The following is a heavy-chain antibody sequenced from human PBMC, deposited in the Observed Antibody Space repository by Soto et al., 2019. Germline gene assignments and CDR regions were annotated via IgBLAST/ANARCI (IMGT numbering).Heavy chain of an antibody. Sequence: GESLKISCAASGVTFSSYSMNWVRQAPGKGLEWVSSISSSSSYIYYSDSVKGRFTISRDNGKNSLFLQMNSLRDEDTAVYYCARVVVVIPPGYYYAMDVWGQGTTVTVSS. CDR3: ARVVVVIPPGYYYAMDV. J-gene: IGHJ6*02. D-gene: IGHD3-22*01. CDR1: GVTFSSYS. CDR2: ISSSSSYI. V-gene: IGHV3-21*01.